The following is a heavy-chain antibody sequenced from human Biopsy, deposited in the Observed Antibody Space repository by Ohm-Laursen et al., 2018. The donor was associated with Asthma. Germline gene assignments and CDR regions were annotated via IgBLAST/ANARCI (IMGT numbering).Heavy chain of an antibody. D-gene: IGHD6-19*01. CDR1: GDSFSNHA. V-gene: IGHV1-69*01. CDR2: IIPIFGTA. CDR3: ARDLRYSSGWYPDAFDI. J-gene: IGHJ3*02. Sequence: SSVKVSCKASGDSFSNHAISWVRQAPGQGLEWMGGIIPIFGTANYAQKFQGRVTITADESTSTAYMELSSLRSEDTAVYYCARDLRYSSGWYPDAFDIWGQGTMVTVSS.